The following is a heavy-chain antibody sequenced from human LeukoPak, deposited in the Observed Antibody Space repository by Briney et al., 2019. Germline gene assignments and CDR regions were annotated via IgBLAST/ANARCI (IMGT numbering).Heavy chain of an antibody. V-gene: IGHV3-21*01. CDR3: ASAWYSGYSGYLFDY. J-gene: IGHJ4*02. Sequence: GGSLRLSCAASGFTFSSYSMNWVRQAPGKGLEWVSSISSSSSYIYYADSVKGRFTISRDNAKNSPYLQMNSLRAEDTAVYYCASAWYSGYSGYLFDYWGQGTLVTVSS. CDR2: ISSSSSYI. D-gene: IGHD5-12*01. CDR1: GFTFSSYS.